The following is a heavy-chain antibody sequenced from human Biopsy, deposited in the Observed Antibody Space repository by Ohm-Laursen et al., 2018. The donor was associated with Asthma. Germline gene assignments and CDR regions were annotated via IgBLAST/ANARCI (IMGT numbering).Heavy chain of an antibody. CDR2: LIPVLGTP. V-gene: IGHV1-69*13. J-gene: IGHJ6*02. D-gene: IGHD5-12*01. CDR3: ARGYSGSDRIVYYYSGLEV. CDR1: GDPFSNYA. Sequence: SVKVSCKASGDPFSNYAISWVRQAPGQGLEWMGGLIPVLGTPDHAQMFEGRVTITADESASTAYMELSSLSSEDTAVYYCARGYSGSDRIVYYYSGLEVWGQGTTVTVSS.